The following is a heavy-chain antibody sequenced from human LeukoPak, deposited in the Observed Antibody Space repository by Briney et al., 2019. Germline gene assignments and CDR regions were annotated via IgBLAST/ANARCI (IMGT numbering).Heavy chain of an antibody. V-gene: IGHV4-34*01. CDR2: INHSGST. D-gene: IGHD2-15*01. Sequence: SETLSLTCAVYGGSFSGYYWSWIRQPPGKGLEWIGEINHSGSTNYNPSLKSRVTISVDTSKNQFSLTLSTVTAADTAVYYCARGAVYCSGGSCYFYYYYYMDVWGKGTTVTVSS. J-gene: IGHJ6*03. CDR3: ARGAVYCSGGSCYFYYYYYMDV. CDR1: GGSFSGYY.